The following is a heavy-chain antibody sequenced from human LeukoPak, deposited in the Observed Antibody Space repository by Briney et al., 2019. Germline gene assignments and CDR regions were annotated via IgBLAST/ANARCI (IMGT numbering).Heavy chain of an antibody. CDR3: ARDLWCGADCYGTFDI. Sequence: GGSLRLSCAASGFTFSSYVMSWVRQAPGKGLEWVALTWYDESNKYYADSVKGRFTISRDNSKNTLYLQMNSLRAEDTAVYYCARDLWCGADCYGTFDIWGQGTMVSVSS. CDR1: GFTFSSYV. CDR2: TWYDESNK. D-gene: IGHD2-21*02. V-gene: IGHV3-33*08. J-gene: IGHJ3*02.